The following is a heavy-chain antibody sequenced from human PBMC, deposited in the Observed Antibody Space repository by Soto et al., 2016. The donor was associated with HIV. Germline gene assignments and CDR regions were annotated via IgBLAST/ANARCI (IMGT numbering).Heavy chain of an antibody. CDR1: GFIVSNTH. V-gene: IGHV3-53*02. D-gene: IGHD3-16*01. Sequence: EVQLVETGGGLIQPGGSLRLSCAASGFIVSNTHMSWVRQAPGKGLECVSVIYSVESTSYADSVKGRFTISRDNSKNTLYLQMKNLRADDTAVYYCARGLMSGLGLIRRHYHGMDVWGQGTTVIVSS. J-gene: IGHJ6*02. CDR2: IYSVEST. CDR3: ARGLMSGLGLIRRHYHGMDV.